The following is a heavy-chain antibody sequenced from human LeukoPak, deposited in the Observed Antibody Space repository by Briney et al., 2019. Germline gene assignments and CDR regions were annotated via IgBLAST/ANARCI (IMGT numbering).Heavy chain of an antibody. CDR1: GGSLRRYY. CDR3: FKQETAYDILTGYYTFFDY. D-gene: IGHD3-9*01. Sequence: PSETLSLTCTVSGGSLRRYYWSWIRQPPGKGLELIEDIYYSGSSNFNPSLKSRVTISVDTSKNQFALKLSSVTAADTAVYFFFKQETAYDILTGYYTFFDYWGQGTLVTVSS. J-gene: IGHJ4*02. V-gene: IGHV4-59*01. CDR2: IYYSGSS.